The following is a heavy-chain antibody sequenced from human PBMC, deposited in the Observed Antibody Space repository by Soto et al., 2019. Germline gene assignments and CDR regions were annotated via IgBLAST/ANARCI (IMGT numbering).Heavy chain of an antibody. V-gene: IGHV1-69*06. D-gene: IGHD3-10*01. CDR1: GGTFSSYA. J-gene: IGHJ6*02. CDR2: IIPIFGTA. CDR3: ATGRITMVRGVNYYYYGMDV. Sequence: SVKVSCKASGGTFSSYAISWVRQAPGQGLEWMGGIIPIFGTANYAQKFQGRVTITADKSTSTAYMELSSLRSEDTAVYYCATGRITMVRGVNYYYYGMDVWGQGTTVTVSS.